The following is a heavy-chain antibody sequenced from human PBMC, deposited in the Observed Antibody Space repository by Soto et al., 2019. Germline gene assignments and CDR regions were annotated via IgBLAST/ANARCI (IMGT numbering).Heavy chain of an antibody. CDR3: ARDLGPQVWTHQIDY. V-gene: IGHV1-69*04. Sequence: SVKVSCKASGGTFSSYTISWARQAPGQGLEWMGRTIPILGIANYAQKFQGRVTITADKSTSTAYMELSSLRSEDTAVYYCARDLGPQVWTHQIDYWGQGTLVTVSS. D-gene: IGHD1-1*01. CDR2: TIPILGIA. J-gene: IGHJ4*02. CDR1: GGTFSSYT.